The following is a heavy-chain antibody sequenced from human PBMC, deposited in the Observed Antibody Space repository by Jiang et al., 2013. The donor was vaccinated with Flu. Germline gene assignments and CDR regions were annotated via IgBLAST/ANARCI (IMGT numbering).Heavy chain of an antibody. D-gene: IGHD4-17*01. V-gene: IGHV1-2*02. CDR1: GYTFTGYY. CDR2: INPNSGGT. Sequence: QLVESGAEVKKPGASVKVSCKASGYTFTGYYMHWVRQAPGQGLEWMGWINPNSGGTNYAQKFQGRVTMTRDTSISTAYMELSRLRSDDTAVYYCARSDGDYVRYYFDYWGQGTLVTVSS. J-gene: IGHJ4*02. CDR3: ARSDGDYVRYYFDY.